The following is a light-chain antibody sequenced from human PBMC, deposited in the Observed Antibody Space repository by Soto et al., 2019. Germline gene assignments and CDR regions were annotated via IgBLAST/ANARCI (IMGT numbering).Light chain of an antibody. CDR1: ESVSNDH. CDR2: GAS. CDR3: QQYGSTPPT. Sequence: EIVWTRSPGTLSLSPGERATLSCSASESVSNDHLAWYQRKPGQASGLLIYGASYRATDIPYSFSGSGSGTDFTLTIARLEAADFAVYICQQYGSTPPTFGLAPKVEI. J-gene: IGKJ1*01. V-gene: IGKV3-20*01.